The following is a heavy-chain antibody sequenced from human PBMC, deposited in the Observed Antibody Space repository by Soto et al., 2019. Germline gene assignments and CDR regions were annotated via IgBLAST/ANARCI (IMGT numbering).Heavy chain of an antibody. CDR3: PRHLPYYVILPAYSGNAIDV. Sequence: PSETLSLTCSVSGDSISNSRFYWAWIRQPPGEGLEWIGSIYHTGNAYYNPSLKSRVTISVDPSKNQFSLKLTSVTAADTAVYYCPRHLPYYVILPAYSGNAIDVWSQGTMVTVS. V-gene: IGHV4-39*01. CDR2: IYHTGNA. D-gene: IGHD3-9*01. J-gene: IGHJ3*01. CDR1: GDSISNSRFY.